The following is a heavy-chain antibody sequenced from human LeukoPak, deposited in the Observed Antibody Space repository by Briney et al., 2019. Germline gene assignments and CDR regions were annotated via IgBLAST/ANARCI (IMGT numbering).Heavy chain of an antibody. CDR3: ARDQCSSTSCYYGDNYYYYYGMDV. Sequence: GGSLRLSCAASGFTFKTYSMNWVRQAPGKGLEWVSYISTDSRTTKYADSVKGRFTISRDIVKNSLYLQMDSLRAEDTAVYYCARDQCSSTSCYYGDNYYYYYGMDVWGQGTTVTVSS. CDR1: GFTFKTYS. J-gene: IGHJ6*02. V-gene: IGHV3-48*01. CDR2: ISTDSRTT. D-gene: IGHD2-2*01.